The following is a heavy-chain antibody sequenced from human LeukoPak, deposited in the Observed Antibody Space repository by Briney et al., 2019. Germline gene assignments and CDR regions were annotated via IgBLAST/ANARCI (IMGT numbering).Heavy chain of an antibody. CDR1: GYTFATYF. CDR2: IKPNSGVT. Sequence: ASVKVSCKTSGYTFATYFMHWVRQAPGQGLEWMGYIKPNSGVTNYAQKFRGRVTMTWDTSISTAYMELSSLRSEDTAVYYCARGVRDNYWDYWGQGTLVTVSS. D-gene: IGHD5-24*01. V-gene: IGHV1-2*02. CDR3: ARGVRDNYWDY. J-gene: IGHJ4*02.